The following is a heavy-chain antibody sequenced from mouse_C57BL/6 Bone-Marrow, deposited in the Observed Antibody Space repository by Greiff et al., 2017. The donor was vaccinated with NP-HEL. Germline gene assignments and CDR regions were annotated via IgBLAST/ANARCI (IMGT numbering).Heavy chain of an antibody. CDR2: IDPSDSET. J-gene: IGHJ4*01. D-gene: IGHD2-12*01. CDR3: ASYDDDAMDY. V-gene: IGHV1-52*01. CDR1: GYTFTSYW. Sequence: QVQLQQPGAELVRPGSSVKLSCKASGYTFTSYWMHWVKQRPIQGLEWIGNIDPSDSETNYNQKFKDKATLTVDKSSSTAYMQLSSLTSEDSAVYYCASYDDDAMDYWGQGTSVTVSS.